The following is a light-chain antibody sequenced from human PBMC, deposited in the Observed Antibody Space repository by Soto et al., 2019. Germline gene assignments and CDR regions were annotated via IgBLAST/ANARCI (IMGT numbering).Light chain of an antibody. V-gene: IGKV3-11*01. Sequence: EIVLTQSPATLSLSPGERATLSCRASQSVSSYLAWYQQKPGQAPRLLIYDASNRATGIPARFSGSGSGTDFTLTISSLEPEDFAVYYCQQRSNWLPRTFGQATKLEIK. CDR2: DAS. J-gene: IGKJ2*01. CDR1: QSVSSY. CDR3: QQRSNWLPRT.